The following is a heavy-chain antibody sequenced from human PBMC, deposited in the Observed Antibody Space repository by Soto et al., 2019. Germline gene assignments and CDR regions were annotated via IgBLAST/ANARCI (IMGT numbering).Heavy chain of an antibody. CDR2: ISGSGGST. D-gene: IGHD3-9*01. CDR1: GFTFSSYA. Sequence: SGGSLRLSCAASGFTFSSYAMSWVRQAPGKGLEWVSAISGSGGSTYYADSVKGRFTISRDNSKNTLYLQMNSLRAEDTAVYYCAKSPLLRYFDPPHAADYFDYWGQGTLVTVSS. V-gene: IGHV3-23*01. CDR3: AKSPLLRYFDPPHAADYFDY. J-gene: IGHJ4*02.